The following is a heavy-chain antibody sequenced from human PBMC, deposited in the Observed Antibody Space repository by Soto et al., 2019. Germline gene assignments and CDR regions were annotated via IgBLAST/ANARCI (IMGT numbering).Heavy chain of an antibody. D-gene: IGHD2-2*01. J-gene: IGHJ6*03. Sequence: QVQLQQWGAGLLKPSETLSLTCAVYGGSFSGYYWSWIRQPPGKGLEWIGEINHSGSTNYNPSCKSRVTISVDTSKNQFSLEQSYVTAADGAVYYCGRGYCSSTSCPNYYYYYYMDVWGKGTTVTVSS. CDR3: GRGYCSSTSCPNYYYYYYMDV. CDR2: INHSGST. CDR1: GGSFSGYY. V-gene: IGHV4-34*01.